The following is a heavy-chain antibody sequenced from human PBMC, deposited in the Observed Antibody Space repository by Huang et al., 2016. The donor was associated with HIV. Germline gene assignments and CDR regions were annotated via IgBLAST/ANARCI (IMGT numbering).Heavy chain of an antibody. CDR2: ISHSGST. J-gene: IGHJ4*02. D-gene: IGHD2-8*01. CDR3: ARAPEWQPEFDY. CDR1: GDSIFSGGYS. Sequence: QVQLQESGSGLVKPWQTLSLTCAVSGDSIFSGGYSWRWIRRPPGKGLEWIGTISHSGSTDYNPSLESRVTMSSDRSKNQFSLKLTSVTAADTAVYYCARAPEWQPEFDYWGQGTLVTVSS. V-gene: IGHV4-30-2*01.